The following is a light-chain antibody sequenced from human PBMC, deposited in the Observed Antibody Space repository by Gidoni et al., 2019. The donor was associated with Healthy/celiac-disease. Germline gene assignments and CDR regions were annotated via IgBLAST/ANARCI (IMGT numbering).Light chain of an antibody. Sequence: SYELTQPPSVSVSPGQTARITCSGDALPKQYVYWYQQKPGQAPVLVIYKGSERPSGIPERFSGSSSGTTVTLTISGVQAEDEADYYCQSADSSGTYSVVFGGGTKLXVL. CDR2: KGS. CDR3: QSADSSGTYSVV. V-gene: IGLV3-25*03. J-gene: IGLJ2*01. CDR1: ALPKQY.